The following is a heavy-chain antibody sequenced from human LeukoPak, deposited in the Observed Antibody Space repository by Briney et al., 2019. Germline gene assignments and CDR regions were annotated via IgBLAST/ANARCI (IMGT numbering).Heavy chain of an antibody. Sequence: ASVTVSCKASGYTFTSYDINWVRQAPGQGLEWMGWMNPNSGNTGYAQKFQGRVTMTRNTSISTAYMELSSLRSEDTAVYYCARGYCSSTSRYPEAEYFQHWGQGTLVTVSS. CDR1: GYTFTSYD. J-gene: IGHJ1*01. CDR2: MNPNSGNT. D-gene: IGHD2-2*01. CDR3: ARGYCSSTSRYPEAEYFQH. V-gene: IGHV1-8*01.